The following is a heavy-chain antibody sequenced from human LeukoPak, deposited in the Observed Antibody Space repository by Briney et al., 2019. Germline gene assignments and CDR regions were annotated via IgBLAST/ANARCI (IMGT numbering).Heavy chain of an antibody. CDR1: GGSISSYY. D-gene: IGHD6-13*01. J-gene: IGHJ4*02. CDR2: IYYSGST. CDR3: AREIVAGGFDY. Sequence: SETLSLTCTVSGGSISSYYWSWIRQPPGKGLEWIGYIYYSGSTNNNPSLNSRVTISVDTSKNQFSLKLSSVTAADTAVYYCAREIVAGGFDYWGQGALVTVSS. V-gene: IGHV4-59*01.